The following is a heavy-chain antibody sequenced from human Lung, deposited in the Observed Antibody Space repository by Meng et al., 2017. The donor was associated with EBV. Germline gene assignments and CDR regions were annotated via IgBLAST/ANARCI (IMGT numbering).Heavy chain of an antibody. J-gene: IGHJ4*01. Sequence: EVQLVESXXGLVKPGGSLSLSCAASGFTFSNAWMSWVRQAPGKGLEWVGRIKSKTDGGTTDYAAPVKGRFTISRDDSKNTLYLQMNSLKTEDTAVYYCTTIHYFRSKEYWGHGTLVIVSS. CDR2: IKSKTDGGTT. D-gene: IGHD3-9*01. CDR3: TTIHYFRSKEY. CDR1: GFTFSNAW. V-gene: IGHV3-15*01.